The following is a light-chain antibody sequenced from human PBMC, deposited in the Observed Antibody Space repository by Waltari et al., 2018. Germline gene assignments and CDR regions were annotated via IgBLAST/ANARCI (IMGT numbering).Light chain of an antibody. V-gene: IGLV2-23*02. Sequence: QSALTQPASLSGSPGQSITISCPGTSNNVGSYHLVSWYQFRPGEVPKLLIYEVIKRPSGVSDRFSGSKSDNTASLTISRLQAEDEAAYYCCSYAASAPRLVFGGGTNLTVL. CDR2: EVI. CDR1: SNNVGSYHL. CDR3: CSYAASAPRLV. J-gene: IGLJ3*02.